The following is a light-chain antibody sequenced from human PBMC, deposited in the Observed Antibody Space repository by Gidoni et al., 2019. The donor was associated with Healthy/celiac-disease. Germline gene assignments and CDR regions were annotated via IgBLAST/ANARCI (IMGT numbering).Light chain of an antibody. CDR1: SSNIGAGYA. CDR2: GNS. CDR3: QSYDSSLSGGVV. J-gene: IGLJ2*01. V-gene: IGLV1-40*01. Sequence: QSVLTQPPSVSGAPGQRVTISCTGSSSNIGAGYAVPWYQQLPGTAPKLLIYGNSNRPSGVPDRFSGSKSGTSASLAITGLQAEDEADYYCQSYDSSLSGGVVFGGGTKLTVL.